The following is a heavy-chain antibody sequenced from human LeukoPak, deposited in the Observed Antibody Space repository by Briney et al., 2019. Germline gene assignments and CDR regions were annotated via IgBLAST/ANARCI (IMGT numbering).Heavy chain of an antibody. V-gene: IGHV2-5*02. J-gene: IGHJ3*02. CDR1: GFSLTTSEVG. CDR2: IYWDDDE. D-gene: IGHD3-3*01. CDR3: AHRRGILFGVIIDKRDGFDI. Sequence: SGPTLVNPTQTLTLTCTFSGFSLTTSEVGVGWIRQPPGKALEWLALIYWDDDERYSPSLKSRLTITKDTSKNQVVLTMTNMDPVDTATYYCAHRRGILFGVIIDKRDGFDIWGQGTMVTVSS.